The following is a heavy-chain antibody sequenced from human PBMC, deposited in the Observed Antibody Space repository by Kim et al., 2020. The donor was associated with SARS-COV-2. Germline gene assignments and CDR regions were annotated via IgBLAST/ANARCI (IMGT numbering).Heavy chain of an antibody. J-gene: IGHJ5*02. Sequence: ASVKVSCKASGYTFTSYGISWVRQAPGQGLEWMGWISAYNGNTNYAQKLQGRVTMTTDTSTSTAYMELRSLRSDDTAVYYCARSLLVRGVIPISPVTNWFDPWGQGTLVTVSS. CDR1: GYTFTSYG. D-gene: IGHD3-10*01. CDR2: ISAYNGNT. V-gene: IGHV1-18*01. CDR3: ARSLLVRGVIPISPVTNWFDP.